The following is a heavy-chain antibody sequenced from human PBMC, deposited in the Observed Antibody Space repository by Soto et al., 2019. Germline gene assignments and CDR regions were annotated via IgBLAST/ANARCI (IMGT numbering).Heavy chain of an antibody. V-gene: IGHV1-69*01. J-gene: IGHJ5*02. CDR3: ASLRYYYDSSGYPTYWFDP. Sequence: QVQLVQSGAEVKKPGSSVKVSCKASGGTFSSYAISWVRQAPGQGLEWMGGIIPIFGTANYAQKFQGRVTITADESTSTAYMELSSLRSEDTAVYYCASLRYYYDSSGYPTYWFDPCGQGTLVTVSS. CDR1: GGTFSSYA. CDR2: IIPIFGTA. D-gene: IGHD3-22*01.